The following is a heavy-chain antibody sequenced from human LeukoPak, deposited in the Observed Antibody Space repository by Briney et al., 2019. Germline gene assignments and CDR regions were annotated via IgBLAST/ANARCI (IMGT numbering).Heavy chain of an antibody. CDR1: GFTFSSYG. CDR3: ATTVTQPYYYYYMDV. V-gene: IGHV3-30*03. CDR2: ISYDGSNK. J-gene: IGHJ6*03. D-gene: IGHD4-11*01. Sequence: GGSLRLSCAASGFTFSSYGMHWVRQAPGKGLEWVAVISYDGSNKYYADSVKGRFTISRDNSKNTLYLQMSSLRAEDTAVYYRATTVTQPYYYYYMDVWGKGTTVTVSS.